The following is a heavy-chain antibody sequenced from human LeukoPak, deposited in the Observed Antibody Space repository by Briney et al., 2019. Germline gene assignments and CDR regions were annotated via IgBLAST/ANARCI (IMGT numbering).Heavy chain of an antibody. Sequence: GGSLGLSCTASGFTFGDYAMSWFRQAPGKGLEWVGFIRSKGYGGTTEYAASAKGRFTISRDDSKSIAYLQMNSLKTEDTAVYYCTRGKGDQGWYWGQGTLVTVSS. CDR2: IRSKGYGGTT. J-gene: IGHJ4*02. V-gene: IGHV3-49*03. CDR3: TRGKGDQGWY. D-gene: IGHD2-15*01. CDR1: GFTFGDYA.